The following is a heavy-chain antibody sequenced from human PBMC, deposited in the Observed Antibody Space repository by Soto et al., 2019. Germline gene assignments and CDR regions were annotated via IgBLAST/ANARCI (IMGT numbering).Heavy chain of an antibody. Sequence: GGSLRLSGAASGFPFISYSMNWVRQAPGKGLEGVSSISSSSSYINYAEAVKGRFTISRDNAKNSLYLQMNSLRAEDTAVYYCFSIGGIAAAGTGMDVWGQGTTVTVSS. D-gene: IGHD6-13*01. J-gene: IGHJ6*02. V-gene: IGHV3-21*01. CDR1: GFPFISYS. CDR3: FSIGGIAAAGTGMDV. CDR2: ISSSSSYI.